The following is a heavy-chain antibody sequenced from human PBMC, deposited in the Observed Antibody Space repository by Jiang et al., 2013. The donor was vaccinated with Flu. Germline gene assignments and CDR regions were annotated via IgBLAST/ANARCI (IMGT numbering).Heavy chain of an antibody. Sequence: PGLLKPSETLSLTCTVSGGSISSYYWSWIRQPPGKGLEWIGYIYYSGSTNXNPSLKSRVTISVDTSKNQFSLKLSSVTAADTAVYYCARVGSLGSGSSHPIYYYYGMDVWGQGTTVTVSS. D-gene: IGHD3-10*02. CDR1: GGSISSYY. J-gene: IGHJ6*02. CDR2: IYYSGST. CDR3: ARVGSLGSGSSHPIYYYYGMDV. V-gene: IGHV4-59*01.